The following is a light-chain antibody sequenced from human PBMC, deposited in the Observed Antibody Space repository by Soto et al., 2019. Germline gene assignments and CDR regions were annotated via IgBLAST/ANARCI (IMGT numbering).Light chain of an antibody. CDR3: SSYTTSSTWV. CDR2: EVD. Sequence: QSALTQPASVSGSPGQSITISCTGTSSDVGGYNYVSWYQHYPGKAPKLVIYEVDKRPSGISNRFSGSKSANTASLTISGLQAEDEADYYCSSYTTSSTWVFGGGTKLTVL. J-gene: IGLJ3*02. V-gene: IGLV2-14*01. CDR1: SSDVGGYNY.